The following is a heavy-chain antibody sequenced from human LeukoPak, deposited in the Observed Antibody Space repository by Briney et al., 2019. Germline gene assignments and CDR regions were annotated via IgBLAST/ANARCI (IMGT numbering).Heavy chain of an antibody. D-gene: IGHD7-27*01. J-gene: IGHJ4*02. CDR1: GFTFSSYW. CDR2: IKPDGSET. CDR3: TRDSHWARDY. V-gene: IGHV3-7*01. Sequence: GSLRLSCAASGFTFSSYWMSWVRQAPGKGLEWVAIIKPDGSETKYGDTVKGRFTISRDNAKNSLSLQMNSLRAEDTAVYYCTRDSHWARDYWGQGTLVTVSS.